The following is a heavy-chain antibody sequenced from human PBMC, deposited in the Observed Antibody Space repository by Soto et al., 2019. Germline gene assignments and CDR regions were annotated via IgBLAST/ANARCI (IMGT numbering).Heavy chain of an antibody. CDR2: ISSSSSAI. CDR3: ARDLPNYDILTGYSTGGMDV. J-gene: IGHJ6*02. V-gene: IGHV3-48*04. CDR1: GFTFSSYS. Sequence: GGSLRLSCAASGFTFSSYSMTWVRQAPGKXLXXVSYISSSSSAIFYAASVKRRSTIHTDNAKTSLYLQMTSLRAQQTALYYRARDLPNYDILTGYSTGGMDVWGQGTTVTVSS. D-gene: IGHD3-9*01.